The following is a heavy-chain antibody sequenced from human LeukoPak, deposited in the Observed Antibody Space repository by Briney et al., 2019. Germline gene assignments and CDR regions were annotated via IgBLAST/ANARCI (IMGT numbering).Heavy chain of an antibody. J-gene: IGHJ4*02. D-gene: IGHD2-8*01. CDR2: ISSSSSTI. Sequence: SYISSSSSTIYYADSVKGRFTISRDNSKNTLYLQMSSLRAEDTAIYYCAKDLIHHDFDYWGQGTLVTVSS. V-gene: IGHV3-48*01. CDR3: AKDLIHHDFDY.